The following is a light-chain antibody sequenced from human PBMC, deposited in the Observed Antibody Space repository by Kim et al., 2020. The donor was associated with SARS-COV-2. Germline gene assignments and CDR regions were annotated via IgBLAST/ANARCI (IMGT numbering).Light chain of an antibody. V-gene: IGLV7-46*01. CDR3: LLNYHGGRV. Sequence: QAVVTQEPSLTVSPGGTVTLTCGSGTGAVTNAHWRYWFQQKPGQAPRTLIYDTNNKLSWTPARFSGSLLGGKAALTLSGAQPEDEADYYCLLNYHGGRVFGGGTQLTVL. CDR2: DTN. CDR1: TGAVTNAHW. J-gene: IGLJ3*02.